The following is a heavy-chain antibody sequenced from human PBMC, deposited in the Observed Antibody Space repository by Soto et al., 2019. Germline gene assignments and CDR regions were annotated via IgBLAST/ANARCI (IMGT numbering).Heavy chain of an antibody. CDR2: ISGSGGST. D-gene: IGHD3-22*01. Sequence: GGSLRLSCAASGFTFSSYAMSWVRQAPGKGLEWVSAISGSGGSTYYADSVKGRFTISRDNSKNTLYLQMNSLRAEDTAVYYCAKDPRTMIVVVTSVDYWGPGTLVTVSS. V-gene: IGHV3-23*01. CDR3: AKDPRTMIVVVTSVDY. J-gene: IGHJ4*02. CDR1: GFTFSSYA.